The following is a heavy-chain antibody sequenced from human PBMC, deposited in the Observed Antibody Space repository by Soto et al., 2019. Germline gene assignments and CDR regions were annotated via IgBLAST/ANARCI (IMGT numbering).Heavy chain of an antibody. V-gene: IGHV3-23*01. CDR2: ISGSGGST. CDR1: GFTFSNYA. CDR3: AKYRTPIRWYFDL. D-gene: IGHD1-1*01. Sequence: PGGSLRLSCAASGFTFSNYAISWVRQAPGKGLEWVSAISGSGGSTYYADSVKGRFTISRDNSKNTLYLQMNSLRAEDTAVYYCAKYRTPIRWYFDLWGRGTLVTVSS. J-gene: IGHJ2*01.